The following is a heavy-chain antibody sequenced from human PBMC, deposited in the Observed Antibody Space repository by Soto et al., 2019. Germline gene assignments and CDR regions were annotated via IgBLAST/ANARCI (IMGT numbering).Heavy chain of an antibody. CDR1: GFTFSSYG. CDR2: IWYDGSNK. D-gene: IGHD3-22*01. CDR3: ARDGSYYDSSAYSDYYYYGMDV. Sequence: GGSLRLSCAASGFTFSSYGMHWVRQAPGKGLEWVAVIWYDGSNKYYANSVKGRFTISRDNSKNTLYLQMNSLRAEDTAVYYCARDGSYYDSSAYSDYYYYGMDVWGQGTTVTVSS. V-gene: IGHV3-33*01. J-gene: IGHJ6*02.